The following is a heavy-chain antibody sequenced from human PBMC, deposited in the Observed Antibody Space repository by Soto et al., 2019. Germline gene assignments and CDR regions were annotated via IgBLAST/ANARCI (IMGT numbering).Heavy chain of an antibody. V-gene: IGHV3-74*01. CDR1: GFTFRNYW. Sequence: PGGSLSLSCAASGFTFRNYWMHWVRPAPGKGLVWVSRVNSDGDTTYYADSVKGRFTISRDNAKKTLHLQMNSLGAEDTAVYYCASNYAYAEGYYFYGIDVWGQGTTVTVSS. CDR2: VNSDGDTT. CDR3: ASNYAYAEGYYFYGIDV. D-gene: IGHD3-16*01. J-gene: IGHJ6*02.